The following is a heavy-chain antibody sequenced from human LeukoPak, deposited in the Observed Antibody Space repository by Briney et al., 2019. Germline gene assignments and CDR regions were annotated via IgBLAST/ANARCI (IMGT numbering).Heavy chain of an antibody. CDR3: AKDHGTGWRYYFDY. CDR1: GFTFSSYA. V-gene: IGHV3-23*01. CDR2: ISGCGDNK. J-gene: IGHJ4*02. Sequence: PGGSLRLSCAASGFTFSSYAMSWVRQAPGKGPEWVSCISGCGDNKYYADSVKGRFTISRDNYKNTLYLQMNSLRAEDTAVYYCAKDHGTGWRYYFDYWGQGTLVTVSS. D-gene: IGHD6-19*01.